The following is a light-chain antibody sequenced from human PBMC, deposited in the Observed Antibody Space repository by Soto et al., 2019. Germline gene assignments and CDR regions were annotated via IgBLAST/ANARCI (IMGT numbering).Light chain of an antibody. Sequence: DLQMTQSPSTLSASVGDRVTITCRASQSVDIWLAWYQQKPGKAPKLLIYKASTLESGVPLRFSGSGSGTEFTLTISSLQPDDFATYYCQQYNSHSLYTFGQGTK. CDR1: QSVDIW. CDR3: QQYNSHSLYT. V-gene: IGKV1-5*03. CDR2: KAS. J-gene: IGKJ2*01.